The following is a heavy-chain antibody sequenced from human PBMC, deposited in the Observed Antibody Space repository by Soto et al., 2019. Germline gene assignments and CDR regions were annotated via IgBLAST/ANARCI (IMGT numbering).Heavy chain of an antibody. CDR3: ASNTVTTIWGDAFDI. CDR2: ISSSGSTI. V-gene: IGHV3-48*04. Sequence: VGSLRLSCAASGFTFSSYAMSWVRQAPGKGLEWVSYISSSGSTIYYADSVKGRFTISRDNAKNSLYLQMNSLRAEDTAVYYCASNTVTTIWGDAFDIWGQGTMVTVSS. J-gene: IGHJ3*02. CDR1: GFTFSSYA. D-gene: IGHD4-17*01.